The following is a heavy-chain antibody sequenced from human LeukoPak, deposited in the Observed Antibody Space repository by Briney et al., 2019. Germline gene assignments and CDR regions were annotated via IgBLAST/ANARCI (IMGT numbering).Heavy chain of an antibody. CDR1: GFTFSSYV. Sequence: PGGSLRLSCAASGFTFSSYVMHWVRQAPGKGLEWVAVISYGGSNKYYADSVEGRFTISRDNSKNTLYLQMNSLRAEDTAVYYCAREETTGIAAAGTSQFDYWGQGTLVTVSS. CDR3: AREETTGIAAAGTSQFDY. CDR2: ISYGGSNK. V-gene: IGHV3-30-3*01. D-gene: IGHD6-13*01. J-gene: IGHJ4*02.